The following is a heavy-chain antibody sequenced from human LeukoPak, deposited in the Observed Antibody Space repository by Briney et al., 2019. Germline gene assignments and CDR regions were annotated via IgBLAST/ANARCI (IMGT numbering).Heavy chain of an antibody. CDR2: IYYSGST. CDR3: AGGPRGYCSGGRCAPFEY. J-gene: IGHJ4*02. D-gene: IGHD2-15*01. CDR1: GGSISSSSYY. Sequence: PSETLSLTCTVSGGSISSSSYYWGWIRQPPGKGLEWIGSIYYSGSTYYNPSLKSRVTISVDTSKNQFSLKLSSVTAADTAVYYCAGGPRGYCSGGRCAPFEYWGQGTLVTVSS. V-gene: IGHV4-39*07.